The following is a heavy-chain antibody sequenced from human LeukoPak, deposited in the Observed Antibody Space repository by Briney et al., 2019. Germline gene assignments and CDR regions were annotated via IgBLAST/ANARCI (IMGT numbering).Heavy chain of an antibody. CDR2: ISSSSSYI. V-gene: IGHV3-21*01. D-gene: IGHD6-19*01. CDR1: GFTFSSYS. J-gene: IGHJ4*02. CDR3: ARAAIGQWLVL. Sequence: GGSLRLSCAASGFTFSSYSMNWVRQAPGKGLEWVSSISSSSSYIYYADSVKGRFTISRDNAKNSPYLQMNSLRAEDTAVYYCARAAIGQWLVLWGQGTLVTVSS.